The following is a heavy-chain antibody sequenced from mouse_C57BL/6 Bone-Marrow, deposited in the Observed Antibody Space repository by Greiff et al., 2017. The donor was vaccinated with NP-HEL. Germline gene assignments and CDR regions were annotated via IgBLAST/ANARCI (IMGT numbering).Heavy chain of an antibody. CDR3: ARWGTD. Sequence: QVQLQQPGAELVKPGASVKLSCKASGYTFTSYWMQWVKQRPGQGLEWIGELDPSDRYTNYNQKFKGKATLTVDTSSSTAYMQLSSLTSVDSAVYYCARWGTDWGQGTTLTVSS. J-gene: IGHJ2*01. CDR2: LDPSDRYT. CDR1: GYTFTSYW. D-gene: IGHD2-14*01. V-gene: IGHV1-50*01.